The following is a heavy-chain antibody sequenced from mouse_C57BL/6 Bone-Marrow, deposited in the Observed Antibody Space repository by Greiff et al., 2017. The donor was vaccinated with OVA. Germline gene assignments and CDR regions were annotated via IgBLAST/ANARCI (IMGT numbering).Heavy chain of an antibody. D-gene: IGHD3-2*02. CDR3: ARERLMDY. CDR2: INPGSGGT. J-gene: IGHJ4*01. V-gene: IGHV1-54*01. Sequence: VQLQQSGAELVRPGTSVKVSCKASGYAFTNYLIEWVKQRPGQGLEWIGVINPGSGGTNYNEKFKGKATLTADKSSSTAYMQLSSLTSEDSAVYFCARERLMDYWGQGTSVTVSS. CDR1: GYAFTNYL.